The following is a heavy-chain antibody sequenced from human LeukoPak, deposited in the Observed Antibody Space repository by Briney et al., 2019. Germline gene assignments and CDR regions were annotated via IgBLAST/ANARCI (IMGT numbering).Heavy chain of an antibody. Sequence: PGGSLRLSCAASGFTFSSYWMSWVRQARGKGLEWVANIKQDGSEKYYVDSVKGRFTISRDNAKNSLYLQMNSLRAEDTAVYYCARGLHDILTGYSHDYWGQGTLVTVSS. D-gene: IGHD3-9*01. CDR3: ARGLHDILTGYSHDY. V-gene: IGHV3-7*01. CDR2: IKQDGSEK. J-gene: IGHJ4*02. CDR1: GFTFSSYW.